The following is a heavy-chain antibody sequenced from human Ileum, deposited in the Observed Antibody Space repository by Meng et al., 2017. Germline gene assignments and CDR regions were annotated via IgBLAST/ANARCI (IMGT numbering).Heavy chain of an antibody. CDR3: ARDHWGSLDY. Sequence: QGQLQESGPGLVRPSETLSLICAVSGGSVSSSGYQWGWIRQPPGKGLEWIGYASTNYNPSLKSRVTISVDTSKNQFSLKLTSVTAADTAVHYCARDHWGSLDYWGQGVLVTVSS. V-gene: IGHV4-61*08. CDR2: AST. CDR1: GGSVSSSGYQ. J-gene: IGHJ4*02. D-gene: IGHD7-27*01.